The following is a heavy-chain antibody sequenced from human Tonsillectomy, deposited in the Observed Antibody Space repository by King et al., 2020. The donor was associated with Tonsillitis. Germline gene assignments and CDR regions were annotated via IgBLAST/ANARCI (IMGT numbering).Heavy chain of an antibody. V-gene: IGHV1-2*02. CDR3: ARDISASAIQYYFDY. D-gene: IGHD6-25*01. CDR1: GYTFTGYY. Sequence: QLVQSGAEVKKPGASVKVSCKASGYTFTGYYMHWVRQAPGQGLEWMGWINPNSGGTNYAQKFQGRVTMTRDTSISTAYMELSRRGSDDTALYYCARDISASAIQYYFDYWGQGTLVTVSS. J-gene: IGHJ4*02. CDR2: INPNSGGT.